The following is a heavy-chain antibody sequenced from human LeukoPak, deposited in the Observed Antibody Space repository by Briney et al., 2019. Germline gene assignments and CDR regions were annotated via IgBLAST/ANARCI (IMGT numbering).Heavy chain of an antibody. CDR1: GGSISSHY. CDR2: IYYSGST. Sequence: SETLSLTRIVSGGSISSHYWSWIRQPPGKGLECIGNIYYSGSTNYNPSLKSRVTISIDTSKNQFSLKLSSVTAADTAVYYCARGPGMATIKDWGQGTLVTVSS. CDR3: ARGPGMATIKD. J-gene: IGHJ4*02. V-gene: IGHV4-59*11. D-gene: IGHD5-24*01.